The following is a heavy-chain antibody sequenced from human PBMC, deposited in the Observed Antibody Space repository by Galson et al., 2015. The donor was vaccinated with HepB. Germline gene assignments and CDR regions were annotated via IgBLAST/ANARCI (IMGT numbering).Heavy chain of an antibody. J-gene: IGHJ4*02. V-gene: IGHV3-30*18. CDR3: AKQLDYGSGRSFDY. D-gene: IGHD3-10*01. CDR1: GFTFSSYG. CDR2: ISYDGSNK. Sequence: SLRLSCAASGFTFSSYGMHWVRQAPGKGLEWVAVISYDGSNKYYADSVKGRFTISRDNSKNTLYLQMNSLRVEDTAVYYCAKQLDYGSGRSFDYWGQGTLVTVSS.